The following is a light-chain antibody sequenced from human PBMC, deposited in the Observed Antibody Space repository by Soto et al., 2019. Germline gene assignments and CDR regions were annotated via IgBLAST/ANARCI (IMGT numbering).Light chain of an antibody. CDR1: SSDVGGYNY. CDR3: SSYRSRSTLLYV. CDR2: DVS. V-gene: IGLV2-14*01. J-gene: IGLJ1*01. Sequence: QSALTQPASXSGSPXXXXTISCTGTSSDVGGYNYVSWYQQHPGKAPKLMIYDVSNRPSGVSNRFSGSKSGNTASLTISGLQAEDEADYYCSSYRSRSTLLYVFGTGTKVTVL.